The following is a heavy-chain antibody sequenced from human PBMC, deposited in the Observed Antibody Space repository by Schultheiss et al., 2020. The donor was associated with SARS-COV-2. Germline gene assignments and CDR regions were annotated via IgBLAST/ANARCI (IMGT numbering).Heavy chain of an antibody. J-gene: IGHJ3*02. Sequence: SETLSLTCTVSGGSISSSSYYWGWIRQPPGKGLEWIGEINHSGSTNYNPSLKSRVTISVDTSKNQFSLKLSSVTAADTAVYYCASISPLFDAYDIWGQGTMVTVSS. CDR1: GGSISSSSYY. V-gene: IGHV4-39*07. CDR2: INHSGST. D-gene: IGHD2/OR15-2a*01. CDR3: ASISPLFDAYDI.